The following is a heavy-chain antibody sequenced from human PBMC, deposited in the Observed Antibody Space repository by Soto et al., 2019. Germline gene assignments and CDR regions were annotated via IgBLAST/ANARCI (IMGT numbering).Heavy chain of an antibody. CDR3: ARGRSSSWYETYYFDY. D-gene: IGHD6-13*01. CDR1: GGSFSGYY. J-gene: IGHJ4*02. CDR2: INHSGST. Sequence: LSLTCAVYGGSFSGYYWSWIRQPPGKGLEWIGEINHSGSTNYNPSLKSRVTISVDTSKNQFSLKLSSVTAADTAVYYCARGRSSSWYETYYFDYWGQGTLVTVSS. V-gene: IGHV4-34*01.